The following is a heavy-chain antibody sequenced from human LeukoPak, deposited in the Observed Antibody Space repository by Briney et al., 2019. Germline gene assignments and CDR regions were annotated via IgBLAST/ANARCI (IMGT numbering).Heavy chain of an antibody. CDR2: ISKSGDFT. D-gene: IGHD6-13*01. V-gene: IGHV3-23*01. J-gene: IGHJ4*01. CDR1: GFTFSSSA. CDR3: AKESAAAGYFDY. Sequence: GGSLRLSCAASGFTFSSSAMSWVRQAPGKGLEWVSVISKSGDFTYYVDSVKGRFTISRDSSKNTLNLQMNSLRAEDTAVYYCAKESAAAGYFDYWGLGTLVTVSS.